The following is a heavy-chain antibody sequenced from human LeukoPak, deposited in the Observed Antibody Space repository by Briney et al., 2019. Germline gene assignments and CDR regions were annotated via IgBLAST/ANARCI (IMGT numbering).Heavy chain of an antibody. CDR2: ISSSSSYI. J-gene: IGHJ4*02. Sequence: GGSLRLSCAASGFTFSSYSMNWVRQAPGKGLEWVSSISSSSSYIYYADSVKGRFTISRDNAKTSLYLQMNSLRAEDTAVYYCARVARLHSSSWYSTDYWGQGTLVTASS. V-gene: IGHV3-21*01. CDR3: ARVARLHSSSWYSTDY. D-gene: IGHD6-13*01. CDR1: GFTFSSYS.